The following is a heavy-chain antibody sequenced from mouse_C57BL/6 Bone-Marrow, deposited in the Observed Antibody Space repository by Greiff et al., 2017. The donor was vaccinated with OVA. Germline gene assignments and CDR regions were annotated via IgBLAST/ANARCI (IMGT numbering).Heavy chain of an antibody. CDR1: GYTFTGYW. Sequence: QVQLQQSGAELMKPGASVKLSCKATGYTFTGYWIDWVKQRPGHGLEWIGEILPGGGSTNYNDKFKGKATFTADTSSNTAYMQPSSLTTEDAAIYYCARDENYYGSSYYFDYWGQGTTVTVSS. V-gene: IGHV1-9*01. CDR3: ARDENYYGSSYYFDY. J-gene: IGHJ2*01. CDR2: ILPGGGST. D-gene: IGHD1-1*01.